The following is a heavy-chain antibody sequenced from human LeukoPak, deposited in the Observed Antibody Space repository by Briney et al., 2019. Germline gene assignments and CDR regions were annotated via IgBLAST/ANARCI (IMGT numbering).Heavy chain of an antibody. Sequence: PSETLSLTCTVSGGSISSYYWSWIRQPAGKGREWVGRIYTSGSTNYNPSLKSRVTMSVDTSKNQFSLKLSSVTAADTAVYYCASGIIAAAGTDWFDPWGQGTLVSVSS. V-gene: IGHV4-4*07. J-gene: IGHJ5*02. D-gene: IGHD6-13*01. CDR3: ASGIIAAAGTDWFDP. CDR1: GGSISSYY. CDR2: IYTSGST.